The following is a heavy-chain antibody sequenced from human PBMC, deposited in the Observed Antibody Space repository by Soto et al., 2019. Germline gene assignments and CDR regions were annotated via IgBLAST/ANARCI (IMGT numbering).Heavy chain of an antibody. Sequence: QVQLQESGPGLVKPSETLSLTCTVSGGSISSYYWSWIRQPPGKGLEWIGYIYYSGSTNYNPSLKSRVAISVDTSKNPFSLMLSSVTAADTAVYYCASSVVVAAFDYWGQGTLVTVSS. CDR3: ASSVVVAAFDY. J-gene: IGHJ4*02. D-gene: IGHD2-15*01. CDR1: GGSISSYY. CDR2: IYYSGST. V-gene: IGHV4-59*01.